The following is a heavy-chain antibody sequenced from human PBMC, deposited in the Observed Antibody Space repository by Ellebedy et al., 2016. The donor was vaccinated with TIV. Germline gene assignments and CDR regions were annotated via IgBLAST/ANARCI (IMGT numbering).Heavy chain of an antibody. CDR3: ATGKRVVTAMAHGFDI. D-gene: IGHD2-21*02. Sequence: AASVKVSCKASGGTFSSYAISWVRQAPGQGLEWMGRIIPIVDIANYAQQFQGRITLTTDNSTSTAYMDLSSLRSEDTAVYYCATGKRVVTAMAHGFDIWGQGTMVTVSS. J-gene: IGHJ3*02. CDR2: IIPIVDIA. V-gene: IGHV1-69*04. CDR1: GGTFSSYA.